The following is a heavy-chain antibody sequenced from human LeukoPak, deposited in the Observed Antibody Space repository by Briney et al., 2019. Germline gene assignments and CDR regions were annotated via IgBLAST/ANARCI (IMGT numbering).Heavy chain of an antibody. CDR3: ARRGLPNDDIWFDP. Sequence: GGSLRLSCAASGFTFSSYGMHWVRQAPGKGLEWVSVISGSGGATHYTNSVKGRFIISRDNSKNTLYLQMNSLRADDTAVYYCARRGLPNDDIWFDPWGQGTLVTVS. D-gene: IGHD1-1*01. CDR2: ISGSGGAT. V-gene: IGHV3-23*01. J-gene: IGHJ5*02. CDR1: GFTFSSYG.